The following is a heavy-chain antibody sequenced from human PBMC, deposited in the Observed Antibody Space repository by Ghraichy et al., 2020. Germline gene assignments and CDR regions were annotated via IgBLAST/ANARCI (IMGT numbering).Heavy chain of an antibody. CDR3: AREFRYSSRGGYFDY. J-gene: IGHJ4*02. CDR1: GYTFTGYS. CDR2: INPNSGGT. D-gene: IGHD6-13*01. Sequence: ASVKVSCKASGYTFTGYSMHWVRQAPGQGLEWMGWINPNSGGTNYAQKFQGRVTMTRDTSISTAYMELSRLRSDDTAVYYCAREFRYSSRGGYFDYWGQGTLVTVSS. V-gene: IGHV1-2*02.